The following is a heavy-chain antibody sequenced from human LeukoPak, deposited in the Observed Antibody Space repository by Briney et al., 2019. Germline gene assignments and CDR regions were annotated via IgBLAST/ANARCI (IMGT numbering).Heavy chain of an antibody. D-gene: IGHD6-19*01. CDR1: GFTFSSYA. Sequence: GGSLRLSCAASGFTFSSYAMHWVRQAPGKGLEWVAVISYDGSNKYYADSVKGRFTISRDNSKNTLYLQMNSLRAEDTAVYYCAIPGYSSGWSPYYFDYWGQGTLVTVSS. CDR2: ISYDGSNK. J-gene: IGHJ4*02. V-gene: IGHV3-30*14. CDR3: AIPGYSSGWSPYYFDY.